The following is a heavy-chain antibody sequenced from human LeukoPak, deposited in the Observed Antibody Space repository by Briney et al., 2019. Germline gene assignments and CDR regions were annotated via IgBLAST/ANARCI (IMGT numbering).Heavy chain of an antibody. V-gene: IGHV3-33*01. CDR2: IWYDGGSK. J-gene: IGHJ4*02. Sequence: GRSLRLSCAASEFSFSSNGMHWVRQAPGKGLEWVAVIWYDGGSKYYADSVKGRFTISRDNSKNTLYLQMNSLRAEDTAVYYCARGIYRSGWYYFDYWGQGTLVTVSS. CDR3: ARGIYRSGWYYFDY. D-gene: IGHD6-19*01. CDR1: EFSFSSNG.